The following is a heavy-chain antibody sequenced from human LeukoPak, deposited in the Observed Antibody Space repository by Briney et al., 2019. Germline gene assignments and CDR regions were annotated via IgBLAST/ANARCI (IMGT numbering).Heavy chain of an antibody. CDR3: ATPLSSGNDY. Sequence: SGGSLRLSCAASGFTFSSYAMSWVRQAPGKGLEWASGISGSGGSTYYADSVKGRFTISRDNSKNTLYLQMNSLRAEDTAVYNCATPLSSGNDYWGQGTLVTVSS. CDR1: GFTFSSYA. J-gene: IGHJ4*02. CDR2: ISGSGGST. D-gene: IGHD3-10*01. V-gene: IGHV3-23*01.